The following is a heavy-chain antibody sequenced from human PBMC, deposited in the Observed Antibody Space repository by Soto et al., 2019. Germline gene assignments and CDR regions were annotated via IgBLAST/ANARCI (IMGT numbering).Heavy chain of an antibody. J-gene: IGHJ6*03. CDR1: GDSVSSNSAA. CDR3: AGTTSLQWYYMDV. V-gene: IGHV6-1*01. Sequence: QVQLQQSGPGLVKPSQTLSLTCAISGDSVSSNSAAWNWIRQSPSGGLEWLGRTYYRSRWYNDYAVSARSRITINPDTSKNQFSLHLNSVTPEDTAVYYCAGTTSLQWYYMDVWGKGTTVTVSS. CDR2: TYYRSRWYN. D-gene: IGHD1-7*01.